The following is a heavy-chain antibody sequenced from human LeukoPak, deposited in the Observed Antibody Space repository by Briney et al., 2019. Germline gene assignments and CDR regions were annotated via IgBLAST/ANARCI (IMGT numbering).Heavy chain of an antibody. CDR1: GFTFSSYA. CDR3: AKDWIVVVVAATFGN. D-gene: IGHD2-15*01. V-gene: IGHV3-23*01. Sequence: GGSLRLSCAASGFTFSSYAMSWVRQAPGKGLERVSAISGSGGSTYYADSVKGRFTISRDNSKNTLYLQMNSLRAEDTAVYYCAKDWIVVVVAATFGNWGQGTLVTVSS. J-gene: IGHJ4*02. CDR2: ISGSGGST.